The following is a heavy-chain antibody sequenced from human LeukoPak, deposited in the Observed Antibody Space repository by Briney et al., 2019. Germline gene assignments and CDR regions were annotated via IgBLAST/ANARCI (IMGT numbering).Heavy chain of an antibody. J-gene: IGHJ3*02. CDR2: IYTSGST. CDR3: TRGWSSAGVFDI. D-gene: IGHD6-19*01. V-gene: IGHV4-4*07. CDR1: GGSISSYY. Sequence: SETLSLTCTVSGGSISSYYWSWIRQPAGKGLEWIGRIYTSGSTNYNPSLKSRVTMSVDTSKNQFSLEMSSVTAADTAVYYCTRGWSSAGVFDIWGQGTLVTVSS.